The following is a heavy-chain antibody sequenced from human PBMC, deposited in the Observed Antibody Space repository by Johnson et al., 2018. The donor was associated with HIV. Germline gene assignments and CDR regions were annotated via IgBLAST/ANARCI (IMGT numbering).Heavy chain of an antibody. CDR1: GFTFDDYG. CDR2: ISYDGSNK. CDR3: AKGRLGVAFDI. D-gene: IGHD3-16*01. J-gene: IGHJ3*02. Sequence: QVQLVESGGGAVRPWGSLRISCAASGFTFDDYGMHWVRQAPGKGLEWVAVISYDGSNKYYADSVKGRFTISRDNSKNTLYLQMNSLRAADTAVYYCAKGRLGVAFDIWGQGTMVTVSS. V-gene: IGHV3-30*18.